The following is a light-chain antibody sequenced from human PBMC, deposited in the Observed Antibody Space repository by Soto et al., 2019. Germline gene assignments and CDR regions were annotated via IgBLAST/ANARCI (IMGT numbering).Light chain of an antibody. Sequence: QSALTQPPSASGSPGQSVTISCTGTSSDVGGYNFVSWYQQYPGKAPKLIIYEVTKRPSGVPDRFSASKSGNTASLTVSGLQTEDEADYYCSSYGGSNNFVFGAGTKVTV. CDR2: EVT. CDR1: SSDVGGYNF. V-gene: IGLV2-8*01. J-gene: IGLJ1*01. CDR3: SSYGGSNNFV.